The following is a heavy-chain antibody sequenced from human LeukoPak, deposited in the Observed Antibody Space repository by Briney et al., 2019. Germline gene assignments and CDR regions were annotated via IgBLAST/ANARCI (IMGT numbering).Heavy chain of an antibody. Sequence: SETLSLTCTVSGYSISSGYYWGWIRQPPGKGPEWIGSIYHSGSTYYNPSLKSRVTISVDTSKNQFSLKLSSVTAADTAVYYCARWSGTTLRGDNAFDIWGQGTMVTVSS. CDR2: IYHSGST. V-gene: IGHV4-38-2*02. D-gene: IGHD1-1*01. CDR3: ARWSGTTLRGDNAFDI. CDR1: GYSISSGYY. J-gene: IGHJ3*02.